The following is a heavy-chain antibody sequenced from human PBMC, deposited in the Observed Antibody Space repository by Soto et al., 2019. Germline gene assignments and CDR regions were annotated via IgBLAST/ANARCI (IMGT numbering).Heavy chain of an antibody. CDR2: MNPNSGNT. J-gene: IGHJ6*03. CDR3: ARTDYGDYGFYYYYYMDV. D-gene: IGHD4-17*01. CDR1: GYTFTSYD. Sequence: QVQLVQSGAEVKKPGASVKVSCKASGYTFTSYDINWVRQATGQGLEWLGWMNPNSGNTGYAQKFQGRVTMTRNPSISTAYMALSSLRSEDTAVYYCARTDYGDYGFYYYYYMDVWGKGTTVTVSS. V-gene: IGHV1-8*01.